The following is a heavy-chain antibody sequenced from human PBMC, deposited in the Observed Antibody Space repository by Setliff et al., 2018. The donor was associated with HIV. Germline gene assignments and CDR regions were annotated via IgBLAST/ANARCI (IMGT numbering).Heavy chain of an antibody. D-gene: IGHD2-15*01. CDR2: INPNGGGT. Sequence: ASVKVSCKASGDTFSGHYMHWVRQAPGQGLEWLGWINPNGGGTKYAQKFQGRLTMTRDTSITTVYMELSRLRSDDTAVYYCATDGSVVVVAGSGFDPWGQGTLVTVSS. CDR1: GDTFSGHY. CDR3: ATDGSVVVVAGSGFDP. J-gene: IGHJ5*02. V-gene: IGHV1-2*02.